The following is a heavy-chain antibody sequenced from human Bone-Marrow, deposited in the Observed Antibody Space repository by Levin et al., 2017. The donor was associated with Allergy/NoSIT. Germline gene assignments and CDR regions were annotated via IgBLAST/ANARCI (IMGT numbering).Heavy chain of an antibody. J-gene: IGHJ3*02. CDR2: INWSSTSI. CDR3: AKDMGLAAAIDI. V-gene: IGHV3-9*01. CDR1: GFTFEDYA. Sequence: LSLTCAASGFTFEDYAMYWVRQVPGKGLEWFSRINWSSTSIDYADSVKGRFTISRDNAKNSLYLQMNSLRAEDTALYYCAKDMGLAAAIDIWGQGTMVTVSA. D-gene: IGHD3/OR15-3a*01.